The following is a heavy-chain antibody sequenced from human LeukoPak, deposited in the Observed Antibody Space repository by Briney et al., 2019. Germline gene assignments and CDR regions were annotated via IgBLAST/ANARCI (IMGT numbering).Heavy chain of an antibody. D-gene: IGHD1-26*01. CDR2: IFTTEVT. J-gene: IGHJ5*02. CDR1: GGSIGTSH. V-gene: IGHV4-4*09. CDR3: ARSDGIVGEEAWFDP. Sequence: KPSETLSLTCSVSGGSIGTSHWRWIRQPPGKGLEWIGYIFTTEVTNYSPSLKSRVTISVDTSKNQFSLRLSSVTAADTAVYYCARSDGIVGEEAWFDPWGQGTLVTVSS.